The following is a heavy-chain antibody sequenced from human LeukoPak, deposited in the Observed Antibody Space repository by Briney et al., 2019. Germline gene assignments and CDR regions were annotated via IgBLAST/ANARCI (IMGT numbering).Heavy chain of an antibody. V-gene: IGHV4-61*01. CDR3: ARAYDTSGYGFDP. CDR2: IYYSGST. CDR1: GGSVNSGSYY. Sequence: PSETLSLTCTVSGGSVNSGSYYWNWIRQPPGKGLEWIGYIYYSGSTNYNPSLKSRVTISVDTSKNQFSLKLSSVTAADTAVYYCARAYDTSGYGFDPWGQGTLVTVSS. J-gene: IGHJ5*02. D-gene: IGHD3-22*01.